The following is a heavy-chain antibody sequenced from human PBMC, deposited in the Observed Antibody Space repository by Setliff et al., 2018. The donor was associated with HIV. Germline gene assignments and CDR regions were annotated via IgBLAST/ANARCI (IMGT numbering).Heavy chain of an antibody. D-gene: IGHD3-10*01. CDR2: IYYTGST. CDR1: GGSINSDHYY. Sequence: PSETLSLTCSVSGGSINSDHYYWSWIRHHPGKGLDWIGYIYYTGSTYFNPALKSRVALSIDKSKNQFSLKLSSVTAADTAVYYWARDRYAGEIDYWGQGTLVTVSS. J-gene: IGHJ4*02. V-gene: IGHV4-31*03. CDR3: ARDRYAGEIDY.